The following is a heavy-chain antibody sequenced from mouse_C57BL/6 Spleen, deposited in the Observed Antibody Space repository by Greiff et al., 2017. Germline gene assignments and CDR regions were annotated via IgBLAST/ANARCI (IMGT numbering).Heavy chain of an antibody. CDR3: ARRDLVPGDAMDY. CDR1: GYTFTSYW. Sequence: VQLQQPGAELVKPGASVKLSCKASGYTFTSYWMHWVKQRPGQGLEWIGMIHPNSGSTNYNEKFKSKATLTVDKSSSTAYMQLSSLTSEDSAVYYGARRDLVPGDAMDYWGQGTSVTVSS. CDR2: IHPNSGST. J-gene: IGHJ4*01. D-gene: IGHD1-1*02. V-gene: IGHV1-64*01.